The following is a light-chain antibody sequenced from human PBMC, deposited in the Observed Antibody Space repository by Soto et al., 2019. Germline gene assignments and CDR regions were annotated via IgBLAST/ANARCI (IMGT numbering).Light chain of an antibody. J-gene: IGKJ5*01. CDR3: QQSYSPPPVT. V-gene: IGKV1-39*01. CDR1: QSINRL. Sequence: DIQMTQSPSSLSASVGDRVTITCRASQSINRLLNWYQKKPGKAPKLLIYAAASLQSGVPSRFSGSGSGTDFTLTISSLQPEDFATYYCQQSYSPPPVTFGQGTRLEIK. CDR2: AAA.